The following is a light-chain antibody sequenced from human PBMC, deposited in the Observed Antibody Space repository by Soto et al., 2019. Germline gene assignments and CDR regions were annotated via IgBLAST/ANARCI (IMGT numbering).Light chain of an antibody. CDR3: LQHFNFSWT. V-gene: IGKV1-6*01. J-gene: IGKJ1*01. CDR2: AAS. Sequence: AIQMTQSPSSLSASVGDRVTITCRASRDIGNDLGWYQQKPGKAPKHLIFAASNLQSGVPSRFSGGGSGTDFTLTISSLQADDFATYYCLQHFNFSWTFGQATKV. CDR1: RDIGND.